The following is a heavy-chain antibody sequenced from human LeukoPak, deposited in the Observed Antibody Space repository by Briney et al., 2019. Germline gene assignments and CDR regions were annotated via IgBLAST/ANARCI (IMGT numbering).Heavy chain of an antibody. Sequence: SETLSLTCTVSGGSISSSTYYWGWIRQPPGKGLEWFGTIYYSGSAYYNPSLKSRVTISVDTSKNRFSLKVSSVTAADTAVYYCARVSSVWIKDYYYYMDVWGKGTTVTVSS. CDR1: GGSISSSTYY. CDR3: ARVSSVWIKDYYYYMDV. CDR2: IYYSGSA. V-gene: IGHV4-39*07. J-gene: IGHJ6*03. D-gene: IGHD5-12*01.